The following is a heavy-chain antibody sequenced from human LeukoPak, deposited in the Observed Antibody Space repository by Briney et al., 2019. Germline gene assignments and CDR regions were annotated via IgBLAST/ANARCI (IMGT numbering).Heavy chain of an antibody. CDR1: GGTFSSYA. Sequence: RASVKVSCKASGGTFSSYAISWVRQAPGQGLEWMGGIIPIFGTANYAQKFQGRVTITADKSTSTAYVELSSLRSDDTAVYYCASVKLDDILTGVDYWGQGTLVTVSS. J-gene: IGHJ4*02. CDR2: IIPIFGTA. CDR3: ASVKLDDILTGVDY. V-gene: IGHV1-69*06. D-gene: IGHD3-9*01.